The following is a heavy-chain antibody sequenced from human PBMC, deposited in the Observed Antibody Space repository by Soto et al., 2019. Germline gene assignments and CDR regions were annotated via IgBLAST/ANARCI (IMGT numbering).Heavy chain of an antibody. Sequence: PGGSLRLSCAASGFTFSNAWMNWVRQAPGKGLEWVGRIKSKTDGGTTDYAAPVKGRFTISRDDSKNTLYLQMNSLKTEDTAVYYCTTDSDFYDFWSGYYLSYFDYWGQGTLVTVSS. J-gene: IGHJ4*02. CDR3: TTDSDFYDFWSGYYLSYFDY. CDR2: IKSKTDGGTT. D-gene: IGHD3-3*01. CDR1: GFTFSNAW. V-gene: IGHV3-15*07.